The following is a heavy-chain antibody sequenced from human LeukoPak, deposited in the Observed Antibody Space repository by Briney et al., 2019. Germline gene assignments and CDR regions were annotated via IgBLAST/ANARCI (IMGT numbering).Heavy chain of an antibody. CDR1: GFTFSSYA. J-gene: IGHJ4*02. CDR2: ISTTGGST. V-gene: IGHV3-23*01. D-gene: IGHD4-23*01. CDR3: AKDWTTVVTPKGYYFDS. Sequence: PGGSLRLSCVASGFTFSSYAMTWVRQAPGKGLEWVSAISTTGGSTYYADSVKGRFTISRDNSKNTLSLQMDSLRVEDTAVYYCAKDWTTVVTPKGYYFDSWGQGTLVTVSS.